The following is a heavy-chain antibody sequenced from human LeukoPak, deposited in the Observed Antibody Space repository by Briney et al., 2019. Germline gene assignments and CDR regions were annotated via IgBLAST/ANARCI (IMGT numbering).Heavy chain of an antibody. J-gene: IGHJ3*02. Sequence: ASVKVSCKASGYTFTSYDINWVRQATGQGLEWMGWINPNSGGTNYAQKFQGRVTMTRDTSISTAYMELSRPRSDDTAVYYCASLGTTEGDAFDIWGQGTMVTVSS. CDR3: ASLGTTEGDAFDI. V-gene: IGHV1-2*02. D-gene: IGHD4-17*01. CDR1: GYTFTSYD. CDR2: INPNSGGT.